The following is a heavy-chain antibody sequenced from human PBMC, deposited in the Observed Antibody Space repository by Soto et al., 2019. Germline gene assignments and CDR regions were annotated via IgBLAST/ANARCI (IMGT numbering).Heavy chain of an antibody. V-gene: IGHV4-31*03. CDR3: ARGRGELLNPLSY. D-gene: IGHD1-26*01. CDR1: GGSISSGGYY. CDR2: IYYSGST. Sequence: LSLTCTVSGGSISSGGYYWSWIRQHPGKGLEWIGYIYYSGSTYYNPSPKSRVTISVDTSKNQFSLKLSSVTAADTAVYYCARGRGELLNPLSYWGQGTLVTVSS. J-gene: IGHJ4*02.